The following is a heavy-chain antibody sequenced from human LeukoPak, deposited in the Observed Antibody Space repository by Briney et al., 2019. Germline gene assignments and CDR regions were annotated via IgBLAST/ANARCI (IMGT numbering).Heavy chain of an antibody. D-gene: IGHD3-10*01. V-gene: IGHV3-73*01. CDR2: IRSKANSYAT. CDR1: GFTFSGSA. CDR3: TRHEAGYYGSGDTDY. Sequence: GRSLRLSCAASGFTFSGSAMHGVRQASGKGLEWGGRIRSKANSYATAYAASVKGRFTISRDDSKNTAYLQMNSLKTEDAAVYYCTRHEAGYYGSGDTDYWGQGTLVTVSS. J-gene: IGHJ4*02.